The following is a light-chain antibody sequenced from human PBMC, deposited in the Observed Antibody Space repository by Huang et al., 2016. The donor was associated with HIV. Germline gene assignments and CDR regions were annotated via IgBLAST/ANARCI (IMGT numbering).Light chain of an antibody. CDR1: QTVNSN. Sequence: EIVMTQSPATLSVSPGERATLSCRASQTVNSNLAWYQHKPGQAPRLRIYGASTRATGVPARCSGSGSGTKFTLTISSLQSEDFAVYYCQQYNNWLAFGQGTKVEIK. CDR2: GAS. V-gene: IGKV3-15*01. J-gene: IGKJ1*01. CDR3: QQYNNWLA.